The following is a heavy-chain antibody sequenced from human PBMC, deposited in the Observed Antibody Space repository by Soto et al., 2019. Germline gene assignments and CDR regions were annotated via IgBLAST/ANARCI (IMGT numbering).Heavy chain of an antibody. J-gene: IGHJ4*02. D-gene: IGHD1-26*01. CDR2: ISSSSSYI. V-gene: IGHV3-21*01. CDR1: GFTFSSYS. Sequence: EVQLVESGGGLVKPGGSLRLSCAASGFTFSSYSMNWVRQARGKGLEWVSSISSSSSYIYYADSVKGRFTISRDNAKNSLYLQMNSLRAEDTAVYYCAREGGSYYADYWGQGTLVTVSS. CDR3: AREGGSYYADY.